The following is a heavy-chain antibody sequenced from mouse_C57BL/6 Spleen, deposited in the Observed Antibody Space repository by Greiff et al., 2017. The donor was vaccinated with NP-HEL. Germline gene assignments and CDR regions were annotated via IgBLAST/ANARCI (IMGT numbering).Heavy chain of an antibody. V-gene: IGHV1-64*01. D-gene: IGHD1-1*01. CDR2: IHPNSGST. J-gene: IGHJ2*01. CDR1: GYTFTSYW. Sequence: VQLQQSGAELVKPGASVKLSCKASGYTFTSYWMHWVTQRPGQGLEWIGMIHPNSGSTNYNEKFKSKATLTVDKSSSTAYMQLSSLTSEDSAVYYCAREGFTTVVADYWGQGTTLTVSS. CDR3: AREGFTTVVADY.